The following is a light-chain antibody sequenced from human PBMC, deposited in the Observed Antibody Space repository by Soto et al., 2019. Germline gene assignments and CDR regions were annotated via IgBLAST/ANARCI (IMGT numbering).Light chain of an antibody. V-gene: IGKV1-5*03. CDR1: QSISSW. J-gene: IGKJ1*01. CDR2: KAS. Sequence: DIQMTQSPSTLSASVGDRVTITCRASQSISSWLSWYQQKPGKAPKLIIYKASSLESGVPSRFSSSGSGTEFTLTISRLQPDDSATYCCQQYNSYWTFGQGTKVEIK. CDR3: QQYNSYWT.